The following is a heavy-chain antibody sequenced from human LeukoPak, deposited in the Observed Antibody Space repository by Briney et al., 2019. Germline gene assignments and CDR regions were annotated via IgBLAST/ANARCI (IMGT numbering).Heavy chain of an antibody. CDR3: ARGRTYVDY. J-gene: IGHJ4*02. V-gene: IGHV4-59*08. D-gene: IGHD1-26*01. CDR1: GGSISSYY. CDR2: MYYSGST. Sequence: SETLSLTCTVSGGSISSYYWSWIRQPPGKGLEWIGYMYYSGSTNYNPSLKSRVTISIGTSKNQFSLKLSSVTAADMAVYYCARGRTYVDYWGQGTLVTVSS.